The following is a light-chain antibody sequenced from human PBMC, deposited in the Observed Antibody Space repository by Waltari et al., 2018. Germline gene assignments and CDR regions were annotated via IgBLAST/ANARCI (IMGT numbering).Light chain of an antibody. CDR2: EVS. CDR1: SSDVGSYNL. CDR3: CSYAGSSTVV. V-gene: IGLV2-23*02. J-gene: IGLJ2*01. Sequence: QSALTQPASVSGSPGQSITISCTGTSSDVGSYNLVPWSQQHPGKAPKLMIYEVSKRPSGVSNRFSGSKSGNTASLTISGLQAEDEADYYCCSYAGSSTVVFGGGTKLTVL.